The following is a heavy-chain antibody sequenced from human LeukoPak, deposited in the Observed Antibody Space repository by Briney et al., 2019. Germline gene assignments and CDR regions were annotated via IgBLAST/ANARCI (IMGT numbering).Heavy chain of an antibody. CDR1: GYTFTSYD. Sequence: ASVKVSCKASGYTFTSYDINWVRQATGQGLEWMGWMNPNCGNTGYAQKFQGRVTMTRNTSISTAYMELSSLRSEDTAVYYCARFGTGLYYYYYGMDVWGQGTTVTVSS. CDR3: ARFGTGLYYYYYGMDV. D-gene: IGHD3-10*01. V-gene: IGHV1-8*01. J-gene: IGHJ6*02. CDR2: MNPNCGNT.